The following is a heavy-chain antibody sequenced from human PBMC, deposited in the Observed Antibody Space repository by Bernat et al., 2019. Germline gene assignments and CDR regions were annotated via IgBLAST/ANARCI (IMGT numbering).Heavy chain of an antibody. CDR1: GGSFSGYY. V-gene: IGHV4-34*01. D-gene: IGHD6-13*01. CDR3: ARLAAAGTKTDY. Sequence: QVQLQQWGAGLLKPSETLSLTCAVYGGSFSGYYWSWIRQPPGKGLEWIGEINHSGSTNHNPSLKNRVTISVDTSKHQFSLKLSSVTAADTAVYYCARLAAAGTKTDYWGQGTLVTVSS. J-gene: IGHJ4*02. CDR2: INHSGST.